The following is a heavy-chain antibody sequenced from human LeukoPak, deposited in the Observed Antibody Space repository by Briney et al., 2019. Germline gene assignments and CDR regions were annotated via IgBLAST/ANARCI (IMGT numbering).Heavy chain of an antibody. CDR2: IYSGGST. CDR3: ARDYYGSGSYGYYYYGMDV. CDR1: GFTVSSNY. Sequence: PGGSLRLSCAASGFTVSSNYMSWVRQAPGKGLEWVSVIYSGGSTYYADSVKGRLTISRDNSKNTLYLQMTSLRAEDTAVYYCARDYYGSGSYGYYYYGMDVWGKGTTVTVSS. J-gene: IGHJ6*04. D-gene: IGHD3-10*01. V-gene: IGHV3-53*01.